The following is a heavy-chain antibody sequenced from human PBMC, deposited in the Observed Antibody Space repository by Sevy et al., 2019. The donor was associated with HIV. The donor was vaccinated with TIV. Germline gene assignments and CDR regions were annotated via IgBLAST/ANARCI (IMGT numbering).Heavy chain of an antibody. CDR2: IDTSSAYI. D-gene: IGHD2-8*01. V-gene: IGHV3-21*01. Sequence: GGSLRLSCAASGFTVSDNYMSWVRQAPGKGLEWVSSIDTSSAYIYYADSVKGRFTISRDNAKNSLYLQMSSLRAEDTAVYFCARVNCTNGVCFQGYYYYGLDVWGQGTTVTVSS. J-gene: IGHJ6*02. CDR1: GFTVSDNY. CDR3: ARVNCTNGVCFQGYYYYGLDV.